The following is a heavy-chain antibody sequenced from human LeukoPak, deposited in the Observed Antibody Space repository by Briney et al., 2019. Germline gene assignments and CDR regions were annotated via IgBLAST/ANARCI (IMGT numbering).Heavy chain of an antibody. D-gene: IGHD3/OR15-3a*01. V-gene: IGHV1-69*13. CDR3: AREALDGPAFDY. Sequence: GASVKVSCKASGYTFTSYGISWVRQAPGQGLEWMGGIIPIIGTANYAQKFQGRVTITADESTSTAYMELSSLRSEDTAVYYCAREALDGPAFDYWGQGTLVTVSS. CDR2: IIPIIGTA. CDR1: GYTFTSYG. J-gene: IGHJ4*02.